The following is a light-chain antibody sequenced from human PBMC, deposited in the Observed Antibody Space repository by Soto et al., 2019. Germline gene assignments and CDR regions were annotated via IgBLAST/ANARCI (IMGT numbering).Light chain of an antibody. J-gene: IGKJ5*01. CDR2: VAS. V-gene: IGKV3-15*01. Sequence: EIVLTQSPGTLSLSPGERATLSCSSSQSISGTYLAWYQQRPGQAPRLLIYVASTRAPGIPARFSGSGSGTEFTLTISSLQSEDFAVYYCQQYNNWPPTTFGQGTRLEIK. CDR1: QSISGTY. CDR3: QQYNNWPPTT.